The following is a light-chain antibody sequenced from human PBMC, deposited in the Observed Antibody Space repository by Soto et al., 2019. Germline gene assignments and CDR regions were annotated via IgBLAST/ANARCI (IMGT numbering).Light chain of an antibody. J-gene: IGKJ2*01. Sequence: EIVLTQSPGTLSLSPGERATLSCRASQSVSSSYLAWYQQKPGQAPRLLIYGASNRATGIPDRFSGSGSGTDFILTISRLEPEDFAVYYCQQYGSSPYTFGQGTMLEIK. CDR1: QSVSSSY. CDR3: QQYGSSPYT. CDR2: GAS. V-gene: IGKV3-20*01.